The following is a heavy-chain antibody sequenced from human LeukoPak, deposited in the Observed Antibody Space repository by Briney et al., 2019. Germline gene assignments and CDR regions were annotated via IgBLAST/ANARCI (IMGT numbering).Heavy chain of an antibody. CDR1: GYSFTSYW. CDR3: ARRPSVGYYGMDV. CDR2: IYPGDSDT. D-gene: IGHD1-26*01. V-gene: IGHV5-51*01. Sequence: GESLKISCKGSGYSFTSYWIGWVRQMPGKGLEWMWIIYPGDSDTRYSPSFQGQVTISADKSSSTAYLQWSSLKASDTAMYYCARRPSVGYYGMDVWGQGTTVTVSS. J-gene: IGHJ6*02.